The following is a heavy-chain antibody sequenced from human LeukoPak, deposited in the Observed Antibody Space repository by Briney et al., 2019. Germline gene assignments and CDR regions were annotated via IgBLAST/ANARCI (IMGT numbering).Heavy chain of an antibody. J-gene: IGHJ4*02. CDR3: ARGENFDY. CDR2: ISYDGSNK. CDR1: GFTFSSYA. Sequence: GRSLRLSCAASGFTFSSYAMHWVRQAPGKGLEWVAVISYDGSNKYYADSVKGRFTISRDNSKNTLYLQMNSLRAEDTAVYYCARGENFDYWGQGTLVTVSS. V-gene: IGHV3-30-3*01.